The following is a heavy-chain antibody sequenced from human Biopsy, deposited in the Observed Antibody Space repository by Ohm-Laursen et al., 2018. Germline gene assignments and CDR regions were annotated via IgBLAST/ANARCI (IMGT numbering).Heavy chain of an antibody. D-gene: IGHD6-19*01. CDR1: GFPFTGFS. V-gene: IGHV3-21*01. Sequence: SLRLSCAASGFPFTGFSMDWVRQAPGKGLEWVASITSGSSYIYYADSVKGRFTISRDNPKNSLYLQMNSLRADDSAVYFCARERPALSGGESWFDSWGQGTLVTVSS. J-gene: IGHJ5*01. CDR3: ARERPALSGGESWFDS. CDR2: ITSGSSYI.